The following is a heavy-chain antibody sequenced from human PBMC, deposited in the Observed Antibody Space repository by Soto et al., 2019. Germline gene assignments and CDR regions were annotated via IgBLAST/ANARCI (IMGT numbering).Heavy chain of an antibody. CDR2: ISWNSGSI. CDR1: GFTFDDYA. Sequence: GGSLRLSCAASGFTFDDYAMHWVRQAPGKGLEWVSGISWNSGSIGYADSVKGRFTISRDNAKNSLYLQMNSLRAEDTALYYCAKVPGTNYYYGMDVWGQGTTVTVSS. CDR3: AKVPGTNYYYGMDV. V-gene: IGHV3-9*01. J-gene: IGHJ6*02. D-gene: IGHD1-1*01.